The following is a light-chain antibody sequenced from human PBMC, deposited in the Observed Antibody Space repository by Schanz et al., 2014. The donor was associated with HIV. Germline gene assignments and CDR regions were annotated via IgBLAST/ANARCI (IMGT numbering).Light chain of an antibody. CDR1: QSVSSY. Sequence: EIVLTQSPATLSLSPGERATLSCRASQSVSSYLAWYQQKPGQAPRLLIYGASTRVTGIPARFSGSGSGTEFTLTISSLQSEDFAVYYCQQRSNWPMYTFGQGTKLEIK. CDR2: GAS. CDR3: QQRSNWPMYT. J-gene: IGKJ2*01. V-gene: IGKV3-11*01.